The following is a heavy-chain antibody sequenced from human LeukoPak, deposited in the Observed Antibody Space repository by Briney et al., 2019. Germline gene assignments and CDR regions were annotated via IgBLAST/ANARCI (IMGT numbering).Heavy chain of an antibody. Sequence: GESLKISCKGSGYSFTSYWIGWVRRMPGKGLEWMGIIYPGDSDTRYSPSFQGQVTISADKSISTAYLQWSSLKASDTAMYYCASAYCTNGVCYSFDYWGQGTLVTVSS. CDR3: ASAYCTNGVCYSFDY. CDR2: IYPGDSDT. D-gene: IGHD2-8*01. CDR1: GYSFTSYW. J-gene: IGHJ4*02. V-gene: IGHV5-51*01.